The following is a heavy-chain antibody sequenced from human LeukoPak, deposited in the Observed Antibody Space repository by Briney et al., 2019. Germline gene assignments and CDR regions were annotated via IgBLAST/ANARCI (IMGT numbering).Heavy chain of an antibody. V-gene: IGHV3-74*01. CDR3: ARVGAARYYYYYMDV. Sequence: GGSLRLSCAASGFTFSSYWMHWVRQAPGKGLVWVSRINSDGSSTSYADSVKGRFTVSRDNAKNSLYLQINNLRAGDTAVYYCARVGAARYYYYYMDVWGKGTTVTVS. J-gene: IGHJ6*03. CDR2: INSDGSST. CDR1: GFTFSSYW. D-gene: IGHD2-15*01.